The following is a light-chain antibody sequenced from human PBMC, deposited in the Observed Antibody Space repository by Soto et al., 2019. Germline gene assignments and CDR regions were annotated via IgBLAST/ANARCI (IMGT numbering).Light chain of an antibody. CDR1: SSDVGGYNY. J-gene: IGLJ2*01. V-gene: IGLV2-14*03. CDR2: DVS. Sequence: QSALTQPASVSGSPVQSITISCTGTSSDVGGYNYVSWYQQHPDKAPKLIIYDVSNRPSGVSNRFSGSKSGNTASLTISGLQAEDEADYYCSSYTSSTTGVVFGGGTKLTVL. CDR3: SSYTSSTTGVV.